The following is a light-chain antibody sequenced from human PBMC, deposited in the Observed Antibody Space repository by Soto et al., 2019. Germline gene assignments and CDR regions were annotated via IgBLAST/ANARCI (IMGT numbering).Light chain of an antibody. J-gene: IGKJ4*01. CDR1: QTVSRY. CDR2: YAS. Sequence: VLTQSPATLSLSPGERATLSCRASQTVSRYLAWYQQRPGQAHRLLIYYASNRAAGIPARFSGSGSGTDYTLTISILEPEDFAVYYCQQRSTWPFLTFGGGTKVEI. V-gene: IGKV3-11*01. CDR3: QQRSTWPFLT.